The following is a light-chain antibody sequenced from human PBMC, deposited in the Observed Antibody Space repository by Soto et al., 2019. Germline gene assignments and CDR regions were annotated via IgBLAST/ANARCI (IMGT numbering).Light chain of an antibody. J-gene: IGLJ3*02. CDR3: SSYTSSSTRV. V-gene: IGLV2-14*01. CDR2: EVS. CDR1: SSDVGGYNY. Sequence: QSALTQPASVSGSPGQSITISCTGTSSDVGGYNYVSWYQQHPGKAPKLMIYEVSNRPSGVPNRFSGSKSGNTASLTISGLQAEDEVDYYCSSYTSSSTRVFGGGTKVTVL.